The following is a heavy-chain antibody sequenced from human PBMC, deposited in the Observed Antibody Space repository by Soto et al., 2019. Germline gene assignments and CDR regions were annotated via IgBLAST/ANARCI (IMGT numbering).Heavy chain of an antibody. J-gene: IGHJ4*02. CDR1: GFTFSSYS. Sequence: GSLRLSCAASGFTFSSYSMNWVRQAPGKGLEWVSSISSSSSYIYYADSVKGRLTISRDNAKNSLYLQMNSLRAEDTAVYYCTLGYSGYEFDYWGQGTLVTVSS. V-gene: IGHV3-21*01. D-gene: IGHD5-12*01. CDR2: ISSSSSYI. CDR3: TLGYSGYEFDY.